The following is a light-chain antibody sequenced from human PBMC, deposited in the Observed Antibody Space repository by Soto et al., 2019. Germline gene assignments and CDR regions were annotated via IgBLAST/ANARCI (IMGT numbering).Light chain of an antibody. V-gene: IGKV1-5*03. Sequence: IQMTPSPSSLSASVVDRFTITCRASQVIRNDLGWYQQKPGKAPKLLIYKASSLESGVSSRFSGSASGTEFTLTISSLQPDDFATYYCQKYDSFSWKCGQGNTGDIK. CDR1: QVIRND. CDR3: QKYDSFSWK. CDR2: KAS. J-gene: IGKJ1*01.